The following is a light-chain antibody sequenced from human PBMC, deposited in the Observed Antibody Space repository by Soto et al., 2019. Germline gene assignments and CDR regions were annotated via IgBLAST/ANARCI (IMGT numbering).Light chain of an antibody. CDR3: SSYTSSSTLYV. CDR2: EVN. J-gene: IGLJ1*01. Sequence: QSALTQPAPVSGSPRQSITISCTGASSDVGGYTYVSWYQQHPGKAPKLMIYEVNNRPSGVSHRFSGSKSGNTASLTISGLQAEDEADYYCSSYTSSSTLYVFGTGTKV. CDR1: SSDVGGYTY. V-gene: IGLV2-14*01.